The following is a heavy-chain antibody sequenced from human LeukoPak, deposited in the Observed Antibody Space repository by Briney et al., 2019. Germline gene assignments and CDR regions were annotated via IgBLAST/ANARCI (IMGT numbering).Heavy chain of an antibody. J-gene: IGHJ4*02. CDR1: GFTFSTYN. V-gene: IGHV3-48*02. Sequence: GGSLRLSCTASGFTFSTYNMNWVRQAPGKGLEWVSYISSSSSVIYYAASVRGRFTISRDNAKNSLSLQMNSLRDEDSAVYYCKRDLRSNCWGQGTLVTVAS. CDR3: KRDLRSNC. D-gene: IGHD3/OR15-3a*01. CDR2: ISSSSSVI.